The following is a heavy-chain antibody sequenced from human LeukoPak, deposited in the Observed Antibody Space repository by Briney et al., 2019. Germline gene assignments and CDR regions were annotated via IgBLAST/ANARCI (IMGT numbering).Heavy chain of an antibody. CDR2: INPNSGGT. CDR1: GFTFTGYY. V-gene: IGHV1-2*02. CDR3: ARDAYYDILSGYYKA. J-gene: IGHJ5*02. D-gene: IGHD3-9*01. Sequence: ASVKVSCKASGFTFTGYYIHWVRQAPGQGLEWMGWINPNSGGTNYAQKFQGRVTMTRDTSISTAYMELSRLRSDDTAVYYCARDAYYDILSGYYKAWGQGTLVTVPS.